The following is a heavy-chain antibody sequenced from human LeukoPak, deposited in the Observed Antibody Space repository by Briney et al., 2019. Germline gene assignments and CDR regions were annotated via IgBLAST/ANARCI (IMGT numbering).Heavy chain of an antibody. CDR3: ARAYYGDRRGYYYYGMDV. J-gene: IGHJ6*04. CDR2: IKQDGSEK. CDR1: GFTFRSYW. Sequence: GGSLRLSCAASGFTFRSYWMSWVRQAPGKGLEWVANIKQDGSEKYYVDSVKGRFTISRDNAKNSLYLQMNSLRAEDTAVYYCARAYYGDRRGYYYYGMDVWGKGTTVTVSS. V-gene: IGHV3-7*01. D-gene: IGHD4-17*01.